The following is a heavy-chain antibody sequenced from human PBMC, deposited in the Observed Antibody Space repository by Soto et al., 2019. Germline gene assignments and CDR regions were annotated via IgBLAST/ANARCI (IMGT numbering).Heavy chain of an antibody. CDR3: AREVVTTQWYFDN. Sequence: QVQLTESVGGVVQPGGSLRLSSVISGFTFSDYSMHWFRQAPGTGLEWVAVVSSSGHIAGYADSAKGRFIISRDNSRNTLYLQMNSLRTEDTAVYYSAREVVTTQWYFDNWGQGIQVTVSS. CDR1: GFTFSDYS. V-gene: IGHV3-30-3*01. J-gene: IGHJ4*02. CDR2: VSSSGHIA. D-gene: IGHD1-1*01.